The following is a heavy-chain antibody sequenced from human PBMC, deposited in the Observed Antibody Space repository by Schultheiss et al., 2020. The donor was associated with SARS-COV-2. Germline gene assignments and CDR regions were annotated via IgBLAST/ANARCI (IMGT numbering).Heavy chain of an antibody. CDR2: ISAYNGNT. Sequence: ASVKVSCKASGYTFTSYGISWVRQAPGQGLEWMGWISAYNGNTNYAQKLQGRVTMTRDTSISTAYMELSRMRSDDTALYYCARGFDYWGQGTLVTVSS. CDR1: GYTFTSYG. V-gene: IGHV1-18*01. J-gene: IGHJ4*02. CDR3: ARGFDY.